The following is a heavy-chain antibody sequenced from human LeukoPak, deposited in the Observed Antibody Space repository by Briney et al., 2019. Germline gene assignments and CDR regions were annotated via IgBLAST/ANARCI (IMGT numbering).Heavy chain of an antibody. V-gene: IGHV4-34*01. D-gene: IGHD2-2*01. CDR1: GGSFSGYY. J-gene: IGHJ6*03. Sequence: SETLSLTCAVYGGSFSGYYWSWIRQPPGKGLEWIREINHSGSTNYNPSLKSRVTISVDTSKNQFSLKLSSVTDADTAVYYCARDTRSGPAANEYYYFDIWGKGTTVTVSS. CDR3: ARDTRSGPAANEYYYFDI. CDR2: INHSGST.